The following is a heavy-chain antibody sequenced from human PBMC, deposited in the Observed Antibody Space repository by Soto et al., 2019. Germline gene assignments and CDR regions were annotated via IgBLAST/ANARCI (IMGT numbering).Heavy chain of an antibody. D-gene: IGHD1-7*01. V-gene: IGHV3-33*03. CDR3: AAATTWNFHFPY. J-gene: IGHJ4*02. CDR1: GFTISTHG. Sequence: QAQLVESGGGVVQPGTSLRLSCAASGFTISTHGMHWVRQAPGKGLEWLANIWYDGSNKFYTESVKGRFSISKHNPKNTLSLQMSSLRAEDTAVYYCAAATTWNFHFPYWGQGTQVTVSS. CDR2: IWYDGSNK.